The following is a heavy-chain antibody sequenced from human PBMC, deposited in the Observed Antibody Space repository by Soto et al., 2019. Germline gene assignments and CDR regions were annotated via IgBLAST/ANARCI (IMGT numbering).Heavy chain of an antibody. D-gene: IGHD3-16*01. CDR1: GGSISSYY. V-gene: IGHV4-59*01. J-gene: IGHJ3*02. Sequence: SETLSLTCTVAGGSISSYYWSWIRQPPGKGLEWIGYIYYSGSTNYNPSLKSRVTISVDTSKNQFSLKLSSVTAADTAVYYCARDSRTITDGAFDIWGQGSMVTVSS. CDR2: IYYSGST. CDR3: ARDSRTITDGAFDI.